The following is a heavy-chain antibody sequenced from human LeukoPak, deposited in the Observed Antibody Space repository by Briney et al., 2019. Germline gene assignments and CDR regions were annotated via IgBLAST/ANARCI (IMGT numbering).Heavy chain of an antibody. CDR1: GFTFSNYG. Sequence: GALRLSCAASGFTFSNYGMSWVRQAPGKGLEWVSVISGSGANTYYADSVKGRFTISRDNSKNTLYLQMNSLRAEDTAVYYCAKAKGGEVVWADYWGQGTLVTVSS. J-gene: IGHJ4*02. D-gene: IGHD2-15*01. V-gene: IGHV3-23*01. CDR3: AKAKGGEVVWADY. CDR2: ISGSGANT.